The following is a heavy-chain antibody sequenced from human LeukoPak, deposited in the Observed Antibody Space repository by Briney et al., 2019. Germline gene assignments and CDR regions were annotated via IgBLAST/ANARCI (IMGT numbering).Heavy chain of an antibody. J-gene: IGHJ6*03. Sequence: SETLSLTCAVYGGSFSGYYWSWIRQPPGKGLEWIGEINHSGSTYYNPSLKSRVTISVDTSKNQFSLKLSSVTAADTAVYYCARESYLDYYYYYYMDVWGKGTTVTVSS. D-gene: IGHD1-26*01. CDR2: INHSGST. V-gene: IGHV4-34*01. CDR1: GGSFSGYY. CDR3: ARESYLDYYYYYYMDV.